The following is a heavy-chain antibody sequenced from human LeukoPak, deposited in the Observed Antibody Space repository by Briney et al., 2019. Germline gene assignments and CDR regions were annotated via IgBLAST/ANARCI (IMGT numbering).Heavy chain of an antibody. CDR3: ARDLDYYDSSGPRAWHAS. D-gene: IGHD3-22*01. CDR1: GGSISSYY. J-gene: IGHJ4*02. CDR2: IYTSGST. Sequence: PSETLSLTCTVSGGSISSYYWSWIRQPAGKGLEWIGRIYTSGSTNYNPSLKSRVTMSVDTSKNQFSLKLSSVTAADTAVYYCARDLDYYDSSGPRAWHASWGQGTLVTVS. V-gene: IGHV4-4*07.